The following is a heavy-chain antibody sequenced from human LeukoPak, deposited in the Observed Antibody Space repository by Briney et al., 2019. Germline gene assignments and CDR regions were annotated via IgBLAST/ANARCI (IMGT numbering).Heavy chain of an antibody. V-gene: IGHV3-7*01. J-gene: IGHJ4*02. CDR2: IKQDGGDK. D-gene: IGHD1-7*01. CDR1: GFTFSSYW. CDR3: AKEKTTGTYYVDY. Sequence: GGSLRLSCAASGFTFSSYWMSWVRRAPGEGLEWVANIKQDGGDKYYVDSVKGRFTISRDNAKNSLYLQMNSLRAEDTAVYYCAKEKTTGTYYVDYWGQGTLVTVSS.